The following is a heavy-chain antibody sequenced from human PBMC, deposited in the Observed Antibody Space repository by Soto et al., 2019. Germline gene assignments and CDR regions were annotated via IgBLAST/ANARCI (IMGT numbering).Heavy chain of an antibody. Sequence: ASVKVSCKASGYTFTSYDINWVRQATGQGLEWMGWMNPNSGNTGYAQKFQGRVTMTRNTSISTAYMELSSLRSEDTAVYYCAREMEYYYDSSGYSFDYWGQGTLVTVSS. CDR2: MNPNSGNT. J-gene: IGHJ4*02. V-gene: IGHV1-8*01. CDR1: GYTFTSYD. D-gene: IGHD3-22*01. CDR3: AREMEYYYDSSGYSFDY.